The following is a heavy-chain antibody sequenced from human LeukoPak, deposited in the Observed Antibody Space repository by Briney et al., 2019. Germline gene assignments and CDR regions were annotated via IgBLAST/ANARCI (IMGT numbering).Heavy chain of an antibody. CDR1: GYTFTSYG. CDR2: ISAYNGNT. Sequence: ASVKVSCKASGYTFTSYGISWVRQAPGQGLEWMGWISAYNGNTNYAQKLQGRVTMTTDTSTSTAYMELRSLRSDDTAVYYCAREARPDYYYYMDVWGKGTTVTVSS. CDR3: AREARPDYYYYMDV. J-gene: IGHJ6*03. D-gene: IGHD6-6*01. V-gene: IGHV1-18*01.